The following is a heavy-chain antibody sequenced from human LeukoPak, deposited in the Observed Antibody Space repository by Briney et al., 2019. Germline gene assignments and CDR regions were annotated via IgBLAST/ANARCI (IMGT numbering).Heavy chain of an antibody. CDR2: ISGSGGRP. CDR1: GFTFRNYV. CDR3: AKGSGASGYFSDYYFDL. V-gene: IGHV3-23*01. D-gene: IGHD3-22*01. Sequence: PGGSLRLSCTASGFTFRNYVMTWVRQAPGKGLEWVSTISGSGGRPFYADSVKGRFTISRDNSNNTLYPHLNTLRAEDTAIYYCAKGSGASGYFSDYYFDLWGRGTLVTVSS. J-gene: IGHJ2*01.